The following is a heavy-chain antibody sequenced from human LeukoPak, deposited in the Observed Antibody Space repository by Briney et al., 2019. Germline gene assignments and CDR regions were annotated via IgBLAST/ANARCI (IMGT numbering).Heavy chain of an antibody. CDR1: GDSISSGGYS. V-gene: IGHV4-30-2*01. J-gene: IGHJ4*02. CDR2: IYHSGST. Sequence: SQTLSLTCAASGDSISSGGYSWSWIRQPPGKGLEWIGYIYHSGSTYYNPSLKSRVTISVDRSKNQFSLKLSSVTAADTAVYYCARDTGTMVDYWGQGTLVTVSS. CDR3: ARDTGTMVDY. D-gene: IGHD1-7*01.